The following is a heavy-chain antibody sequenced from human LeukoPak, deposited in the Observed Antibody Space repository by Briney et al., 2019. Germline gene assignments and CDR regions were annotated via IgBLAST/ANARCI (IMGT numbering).Heavy chain of an antibody. J-gene: IGHJ4*02. CDR2: INHSGST. D-gene: IGHD5-24*01. V-gene: IGHV4-34*01. Sequence: SETLSLTCAVYGGSFNGYYWSWIRQPPGKGLEWIGEINHSGSTNYNPSLKSRVTISVDTSKNQFSLKLSSVTAADTAVYYCANGRRDGYHGTFDYWGQGTLVTVSS. CDR1: GGSFNGYY. CDR3: ANGRRDGYHGTFDY.